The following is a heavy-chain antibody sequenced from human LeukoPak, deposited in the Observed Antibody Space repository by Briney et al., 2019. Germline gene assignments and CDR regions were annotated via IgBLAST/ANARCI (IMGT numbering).Heavy chain of an antibody. CDR1: GFTFSSYG. D-gene: IGHD6-19*01. CDR3: AKLAVAGTSVVDY. V-gene: IGHV3-30*18. Sequence: PGGSLRLSCAASGFTFSSYGMHWVRQAPGKGLEWVAVISYDGSNKYYADSVKGRFTISRDNSKNTLYLRMNSLRAEDTAVYYCAKLAVAGTSVVDYWGQGTLVTVSS. J-gene: IGHJ4*02. CDR2: ISYDGSNK.